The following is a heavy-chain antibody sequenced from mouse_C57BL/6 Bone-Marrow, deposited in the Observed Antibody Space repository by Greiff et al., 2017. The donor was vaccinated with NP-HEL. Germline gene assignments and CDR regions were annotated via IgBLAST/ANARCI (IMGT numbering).Heavy chain of an antibody. CDR1: GFTFSSYA. CDR2: ISDGGSYT. D-gene: IGHD2-1*01. Sequence: EVQGVESGGGLVKPGGSLKLSCAASGFTFSSYAMSWVRQTPEKRLEWVATISDGGSYTYYPDNVKGRFTISRDNAKNNLYLQMSHLKSEDTAMYYCAKRRGNYDYFDYWGQGTTLTVSS. V-gene: IGHV5-4*01. CDR3: AKRRGNYDYFDY. J-gene: IGHJ2*01.